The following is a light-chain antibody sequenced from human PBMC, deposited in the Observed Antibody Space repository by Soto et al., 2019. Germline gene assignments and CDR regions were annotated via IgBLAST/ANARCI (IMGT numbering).Light chain of an antibody. CDR1: QSVSNF. J-gene: IGKJ5*01. V-gene: IGKV3-11*01. CDR3: QQRSNWPIT. CDR2: DAS. Sequence: EIVLTQSPATLSFSPGERATLSFRASQSVSNFLAWYQQKPGQAPRLLIYDASNRATGIPARFSGSGSGTDFTLTISSLAPEDFAVYYCQQRSNWPITFGQGTRLEIK.